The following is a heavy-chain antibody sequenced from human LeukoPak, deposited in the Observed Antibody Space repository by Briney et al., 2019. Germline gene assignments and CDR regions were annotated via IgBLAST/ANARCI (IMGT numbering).Heavy chain of an antibody. CDR1: GFTFSGYA. CDR3: AKIGDYDFWSGPNAGHFDY. J-gene: IGHJ4*02. V-gene: IGHV3-23*01. CDR2: VSGGGGSA. D-gene: IGHD3-3*01. Sequence: PGGSLRLSCVASGFTFSGYAMSWVRQAPGKGLEWVSAVSGGGGSAYYADSVKGRFTISRDNSKNTLYLQTNSLKVEDTAVYFCAKIGDYDFWSGPNAGHFDYWGQGTLVTVSS.